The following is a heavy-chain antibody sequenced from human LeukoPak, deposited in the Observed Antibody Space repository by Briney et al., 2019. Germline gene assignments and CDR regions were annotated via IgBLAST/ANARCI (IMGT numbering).Heavy chain of an antibody. CDR3: AKVRDSRNYYFFY. V-gene: IGHV3-21*01. J-gene: IGHJ4*02. CDR1: GFTFSIYG. Sequence: PGGSLRLSCSASGFTFSIYGMNCVRQAPGKGLEWVSSITSSSYKYYADSVKGRFTISRDNAKNSLYLQMNSLRAEDTAVYYCAKVRDSRNYYFFYCGQGTLVTVSS. D-gene: IGHD1-26*01. CDR2: ITSSSYK.